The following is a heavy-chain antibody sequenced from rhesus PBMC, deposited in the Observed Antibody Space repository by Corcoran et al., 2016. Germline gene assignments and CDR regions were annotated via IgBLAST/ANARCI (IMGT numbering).Heavy chain of an antibody. CDR3: ARHVMDYYGSGYYTYFDY. Sequence: QVQLQESGPGLVKPSETLSLTCAVAGGSISSSNWWSWIRPPPGKGVGWSGGIYSNIESTNYNPSLKSRVTISKDTSKNQFSLKLSSVTAADTAVYYCARHVMDYYGSGYYTYFDYWGQGVLVTVSS. CDR2: IYSNIEST. CDR1: GGSISSSNW. V-gene: IGHV4S12*01. D-gene: IGHD3-28*01. J-gene: IGHJ4*01.